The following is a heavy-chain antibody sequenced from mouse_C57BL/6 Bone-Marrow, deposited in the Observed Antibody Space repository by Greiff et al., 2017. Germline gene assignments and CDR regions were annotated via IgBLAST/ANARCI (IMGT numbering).Heavy chain of an antibody. CDR2: IDPEIGET. Sequence: VHVKQSGAELVRPGASVKLSCTASGFNIQDDYIHWVKQRPEQGLEWIGWIDPEIGETEYASKFQGKATITSDTAANTAYLQLSSLTSEDTAVYYCSSFDSNYCDFWGQGTPLTVAS. D-gene: IGHD2-5*01. CDR1: GFNIQDDY. J-gene: IGHJ2*01. CDR3: SSFDSNYCDF. V-gene: IGHV14-4*01.